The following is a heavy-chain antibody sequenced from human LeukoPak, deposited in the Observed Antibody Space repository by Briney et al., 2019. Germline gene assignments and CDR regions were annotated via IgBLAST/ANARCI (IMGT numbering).Heavy chain of an antibody. CDR1: GFTFGDYG. CDR2: INWNGDST. CDR3: ARSRMVRGGYYGLDV. Sequence: GGSLRLSCAASGFTFGDYGLSWVRQAPGKGLEWISGINWNGDSTGYADSVKGRFTISRDNAKNSLYLQMNRPRAEDTALYYCARSRMVRGGYYGLDVWGQGTTVTVSS. D-gene: IGHD3-10*01. J-gene: IGHJ6*02. V-gene: IGHV3-20*04.